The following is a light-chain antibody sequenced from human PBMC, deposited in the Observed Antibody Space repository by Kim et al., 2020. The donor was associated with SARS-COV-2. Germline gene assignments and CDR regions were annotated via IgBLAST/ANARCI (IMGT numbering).Light chain of an antibody. CDR2: ETS. J-gene: IGKJ3*01. Sequence: EVVLTQSPGTLSLSPGESATLSCMASQTIGSDSLAWHQQQPAQAPTLLIHETSTRATGVPDRCSGSGSGTDFLLILSRVEPDDFAVFYCQHYSNSALTFGAGTKVDIK. CDR3: QHYSNSALT. V-gene: IGKV3-20*01. CDR1: QTIGSDS.